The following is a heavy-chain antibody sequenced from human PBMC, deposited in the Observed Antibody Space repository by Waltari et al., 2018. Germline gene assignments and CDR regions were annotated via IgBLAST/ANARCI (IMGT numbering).Heavy chain of an antibody. V-gene: IGHV3-30*01. Sequence: QVQLVESGGGVVQPGRSLRLSCAASGFTFSSYAMHWVRQAPGKGLEWVAVISYDGSNKYYADSVKGRFTISRDNSKNTLYLQMNSLRAEDTAVYYCARDTRVLEWLPLRLVEIDYWGQGTLVTVSS. CDR2: ISYDGSNK. J-gene: IGHJ4*02. CDR3: ARDTRVLEWLPLRLVEIDY. D-gene: IGHD3-3*01. CDR1: GFTFSSYA.